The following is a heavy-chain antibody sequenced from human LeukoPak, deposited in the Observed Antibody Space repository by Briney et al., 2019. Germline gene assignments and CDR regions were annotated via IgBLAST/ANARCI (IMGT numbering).Heavy chain of an antibody. Sequence: ASVKVSCKASGFVFTSYGCTWVRQAPGQGLEWMAWISANDGKTHYSEKHQGRVTMSTDTVTSTAYMELRSLRSDDTAVYYCARELHVERDDYWGQGTLVTVSS. CDR3: ARELHVERDDY. CDR1: GFVFTSYG. J-gene: IGHJ4*02. CDR2: ISANDGKT. V-gene: IGHV1-18*01. D-gene: IGHD1-1*01.